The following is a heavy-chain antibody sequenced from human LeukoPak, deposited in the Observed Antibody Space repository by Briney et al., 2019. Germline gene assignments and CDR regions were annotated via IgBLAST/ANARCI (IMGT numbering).Heavy chain of an antibody. D-gene: IGHD5-18*01. J-gene: IGHJ4*02. Sequence: ASVKVSCKASGYTFTTYGFTWIRQAPGQGLEWLRWISPYNGATEYAQNLQDRVSMTTDTSTNTAYMELRSLRSGDTAVYYCARAYSYGYDGHFDYWGQGTLVTVSS. V-gene: IGHV1-18*01. CDR3: ARAYSYGYDGHFDY. CDR1: GYTFTTYG. CDR2: ISPYNGAT.